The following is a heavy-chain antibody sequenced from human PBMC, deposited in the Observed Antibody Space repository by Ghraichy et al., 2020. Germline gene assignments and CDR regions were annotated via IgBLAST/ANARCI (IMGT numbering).Heavy chain of an antibody. CDR3: ARTGYCSSTNCYNWFDP. J-gene: IGHJ5*02. CDR2: INSDGSST. Sequence: GSLRLSCAASGFTFRTYWMHWVRQAPGKGLVWVSRINSDGSSTSYADSVKGRFTISRDNAKNTLYLQMNSLRAEDTAVYYCARTGYCSSTNCYNWFDPWGQGTLVTVSS. CDR1: GFTFRTYW. V-gene: IGHV3-74*01. D-gene: IGHD2-2*01.